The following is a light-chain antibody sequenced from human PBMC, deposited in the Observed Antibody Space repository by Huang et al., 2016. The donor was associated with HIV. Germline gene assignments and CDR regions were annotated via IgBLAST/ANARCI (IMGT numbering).Light chain of an antibody. CDR3: QQRFSTTIT. CDR1: QNVNTY. V-gene: IGKV1-39*01. Sequence: DIQMTQPPPSLSASVGDSVTIACRASQNVNTYLNWYQQKPGQAPRLLIFAASRLRSGVPSRFSGSVSGTEFTLTISSLQLEDFATYYCQQRFSTTITFGQGTRLDIK. J-gene: IGKJ5*01. CDR2: AAS.